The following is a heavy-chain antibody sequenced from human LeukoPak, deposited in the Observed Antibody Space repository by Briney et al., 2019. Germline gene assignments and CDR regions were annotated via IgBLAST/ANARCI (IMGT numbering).Heavy chain of an antibody. CDR3: ARHFTYYYDSSGYPRDAFDI. Sequence: SETLSLTCTVSGGSISGYPWSWIRQSPGKGLVWIGYMYYSGSTNYNPSLESRITISIDMSNNQFSLTLSSVTAADTALYYCARHFTYYYDSSGYPRDAFDIWGQGTMVTVSS. D-gene: IGHD3-22*01. CDR2: MYYSGST. CDR1: GGSISGYP. J-gene: IGHJ3*02. V-gene: IGHV4-59*08.